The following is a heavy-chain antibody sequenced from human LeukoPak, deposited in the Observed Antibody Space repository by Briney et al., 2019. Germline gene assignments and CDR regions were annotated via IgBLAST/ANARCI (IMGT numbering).Heavy chain of an antibody. V-gene: IGHV4-39*01. D-gene: IGHD3-16*02. CDR2: IYYSGST. CDR3: AVETYDYVWGSYRSNWFDP. CDR1: GGSISSSSYY. J-gene: IGHJ5*02. Sequence: SETLSLTCTVSGGSISSSSYYWGWIRQPPGKGLEWIGSIYYSGSTYYNPSLKSRVTITVDTSKNQFSLKLSSVTAADTAVYYCAVETYDYVWGSYRSNWFDPWGQGTLVTVSS.